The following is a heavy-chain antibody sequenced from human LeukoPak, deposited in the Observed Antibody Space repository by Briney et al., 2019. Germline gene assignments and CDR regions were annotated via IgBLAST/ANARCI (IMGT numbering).Heavy chain of an antibody. V-gene: IGHV1-46*01. Sequence: ASVKVSCKASGYSFTSYFVHWVRQAPGQGLEWMAIINPKTGITTYAQNFQGRVTMTRDTSTSTVYMELSSLRSEDTAVYYCARRRTHGGSGTGYGMDVWGQGTTVTVSS. J-gene: IGHJ6*02. D-gene: IGHD3-10*01. CDR3: ARRRTHGGSGTGYGMDV. CDR2: INPKTGIT. CDR1: GYSFTSYF.